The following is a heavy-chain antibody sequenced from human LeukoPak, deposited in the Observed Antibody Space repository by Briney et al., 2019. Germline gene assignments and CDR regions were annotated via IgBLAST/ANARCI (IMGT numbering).Heavy chain of an antibody. CDR2: IIPIFGTA. D-gene: IGHD6-19*01. J-gene: IGHJ4*02. CDR3: ATYSSGCLGY. Sequence: GATVKVSCKASGGTFSSYAISWVRQAPGQGLEWMGGIIPIFGTANYAQKFQGRVTITADESTSTAYMELSSLRSEDTAVYYCATYSSGCLGYWGQGTLVTVSS. V-gene: IGHV1-69*13. CDR1: GGTFSSYA.